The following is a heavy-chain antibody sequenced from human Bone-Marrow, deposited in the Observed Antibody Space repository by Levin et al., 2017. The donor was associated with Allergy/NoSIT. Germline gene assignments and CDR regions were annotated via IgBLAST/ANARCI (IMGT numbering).Heavy chain of an antibody. CDR2: ISGKGDIT. D-gene: IGHD3-10*01. CDR1: GFTFSEYG. Sequence: GGSLRLSCLGSGFTFSEYGINWVRQAPGRGLEYVSRISGKGDITYHADSVKGRFAISRDNAKNTVYLQMSSLRVEDSAVYFCVRRGLWTLYYMDGWGKGTTVTVSS. V-gene: IGHV3-64D*06. J-gene: IGHJ6*03. CDR3: VRRGLWTLYYMDG.